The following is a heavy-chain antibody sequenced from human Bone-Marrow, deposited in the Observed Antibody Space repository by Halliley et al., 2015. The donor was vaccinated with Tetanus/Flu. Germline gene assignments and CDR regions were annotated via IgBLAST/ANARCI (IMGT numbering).Heavy chain of an antibody. V-gene: IGHV3-33*01. J-gene: IGHJ6*02. D-gene: IGHD3-16*01. CDR3: ARDWDLGAAGRAYSYYGMDV. CDR2: GRDV. Sequence: GRDVYSVDSEKGRFTISRDNSKNTLYLQINKLRVEDTAVYYCARDWDLGAAGRAYSYYGMDVWGQGTTVTVS.